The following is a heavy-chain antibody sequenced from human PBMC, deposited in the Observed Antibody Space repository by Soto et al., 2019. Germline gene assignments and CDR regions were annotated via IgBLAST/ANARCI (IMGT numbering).Heavy chain of an antibody. J-gene: IGHJ4*02. CDR3: GRGRSGQIVVFY. CDR1: GYTFTGHY. Sequence: ASVKVSCKASGYTFTGHYIHWVRQAPEQGPEWMGEIGPETGATRYAQKFQGRVTMTRDMSVTTVYMELNNLSPDDTAVYYCGRGRSGQIVVFYWGQGTPVTVSS. CDR2: IGPETGAT. D-gene: IGHD1-26*01. V-gene: IGHV1-2*02.